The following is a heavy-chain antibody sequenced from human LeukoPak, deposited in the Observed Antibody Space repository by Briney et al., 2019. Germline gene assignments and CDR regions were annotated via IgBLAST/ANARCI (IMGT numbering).Heavy chain of an antibody. D-gene: IGHD1-26*01. CDR2: IYYSGST. CDR3: ARDPDRYSGSYYFDY. J-gene: IGHJ4*02. CDR1: GGSISSSSYY. Sequence: SETLSLTCTVSGGSISSSSYYWGWIRRPPGKGLEWIGSIYYSGSTYYNPSLKSRVTISVDTSKNQFSLKLSSVTAADTAVYYCARDPDRYSGSYYFDYWGQGTLVTVSS. V-gene: IGHV4-39*07.